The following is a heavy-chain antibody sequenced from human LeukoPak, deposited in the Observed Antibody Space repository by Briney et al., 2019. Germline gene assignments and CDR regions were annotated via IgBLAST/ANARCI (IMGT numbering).Heavy chain of an antibody. D-gene: IGHD3-22*01. CDR3: GRWGYFDSGNYFVVDY. V-gene: IGHV4-59*01. Sequence: SETLSLTCIVSGDSIRSYYWNWIRQAPGKALEGIGHIHNNGDIAYNFSLKSRVTISMDTSKNQFSLKLSSVTAADTAVYYCGRWGYFDSGNYFVVDYWGQGTVVTVSS. CDR2: IHNNGDI. J-gene: IGHJ4*02. CDR1: GDSIRSYY.